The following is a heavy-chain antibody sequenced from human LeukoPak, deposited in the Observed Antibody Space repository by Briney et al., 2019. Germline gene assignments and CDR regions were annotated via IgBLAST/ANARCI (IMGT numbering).Heavy chain of an antibody. J-gene: IGHJ5*02. Sequence: ASVKVSCKASGYTFTSYYMHWVRQAPGQGLEWMGWINPNSGGTNYAQKFQGRVTMTRDTSISTAYMELSRLRSDDTAVYYCARDRGAIAARPGPAFWFDPWGQGTLVTVSS. CDR1: GYTFTSYY. V-gene: IGHV1-2*02. CDR2: INPNSGGT. CDR3: ARDRGAIAARPGPAFWFDP. D-gene: IGHD6-6*01.